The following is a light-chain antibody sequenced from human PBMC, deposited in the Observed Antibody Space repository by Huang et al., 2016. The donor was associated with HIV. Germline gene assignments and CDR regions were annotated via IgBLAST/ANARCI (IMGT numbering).Light chain of an antibody. CDR2: GAA. CDR3: QQYNNWPPKIT. CDR1: QSVSSN. J-gene: IGKJ5*01. V-gene: IGKV3-15*01. Sequence: EIVMTQSPATLSVSPGERAILSCRASQSVSSNLAWYQQKPGQAPGLLIYGAATRATCTPARFSGSGAGTEFTLTISSLQSEDFAVYYCQQYNNWPPKITFGQGTRLEIK.